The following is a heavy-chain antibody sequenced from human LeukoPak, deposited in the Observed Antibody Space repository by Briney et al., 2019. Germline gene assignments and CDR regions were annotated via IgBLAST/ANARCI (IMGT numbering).Heavy chain of an antibody. CDR2: IYSGGST. J-gene: IGHJ5*02. CDR3: ARERGITMVRGVNNWFDP. V-gene: IGHV3-53*01. CDR1: GFTVSSNY. Sequence: GGSLRLSCAASGFTVSSNYMSWVRQAPGKGLEWVSVIYSGGSTYYADSVKGRFTISRDNSKNTLYLQMNSLRAEDTAVYYCARERGITMVRGVNNWFDPWGQGTLVTVSS. D-gene: IGHD3-10*01.